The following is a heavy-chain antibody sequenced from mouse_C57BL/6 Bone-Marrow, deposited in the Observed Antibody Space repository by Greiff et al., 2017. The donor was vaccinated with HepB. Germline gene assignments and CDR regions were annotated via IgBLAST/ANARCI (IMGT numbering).Heavy chain of an antibody. Sequence: QVQLQQSGAELARPGASVKLSCKASGYTFTSYGISWVKQRTGRGLEWIGEIYPRSGNTYYNEKFKGKATLTADKSSSTAYMELRSLTSEDSAVYFCARWIYYGSSYEVDYWGQGTTLTVSS. V-gene: IGHV1-81*01. CDR3: ARWIYYGSSYEVDY. CDR2: IYPRSGNT. D-gene: IGHD1-1*01. CDR1: GYTFTSYG. J-gene: IGHJ2*01.